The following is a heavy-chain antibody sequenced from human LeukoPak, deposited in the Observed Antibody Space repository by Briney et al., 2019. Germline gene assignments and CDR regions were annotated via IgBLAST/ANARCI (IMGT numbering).Heavy chain of an antibody. Sequence: ASVKVSCKASGYTFSTYYMHWVRQAPRQGPEWMGMINPSDGITSNAQKFQGRVTMTRDTSTSTVYMELTSLRSEDTAVYYCARDLGGYRHYYDSRYYREYFDYWGQGTLVTVSS. D-gene: IGHD3-22*01. V-gene: IGHV1-46*01. CDR1: GYTFSTYY. CDR3: ARDLGGYRHYYDSRYYREYFDY. CDR2: INPSDGIT. J-gene: IGHJ4*02.